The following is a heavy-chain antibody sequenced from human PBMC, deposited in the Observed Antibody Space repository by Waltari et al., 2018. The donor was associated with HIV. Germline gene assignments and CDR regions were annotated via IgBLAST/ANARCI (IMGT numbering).Heavy chain of an antibody. D-gene: IGHD4-17*01. CDR1: GFTFSSYS. V-gene: IGHV3-48*02. CDR2: ISSSSSTR. J-gene: IGHJ5*02. Sequence: EVQLVESGGGLVQPGGSLRLSCAASGFTFSSYSMNWVRQAPGNGLEWVSYISSSSSTRYYADSVKGRFTISRDNAKNSLYLQMNSLRDEDTAVYYCAGGLMTTSPTWGQGTLVTVSS. CDR3: AGGLMTTSPT.